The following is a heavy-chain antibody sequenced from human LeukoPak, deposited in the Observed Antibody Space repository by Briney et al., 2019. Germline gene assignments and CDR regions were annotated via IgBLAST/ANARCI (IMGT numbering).Heavy chain of an antibody. CDR3: ARHGDQSYYDFWSGSEYYYYGMDV. V-gene: IGHV4-59*08. CDR2: VYYSGST. CDR1: GGSISGYY. Sequence: SETLSLTCTVSGGSISGYYWSWIRQPPGRGLEWIGFVYYSGSTSYNPSLKSRVTISVDTSKNQFSLKLSSVTAADTAVYYCARHGDQSYYDFWSGSEYYYYGMDVWGQGTTVTVSS. D-gene: IGHD3-3*01. J-gene: IGHJ6*02.